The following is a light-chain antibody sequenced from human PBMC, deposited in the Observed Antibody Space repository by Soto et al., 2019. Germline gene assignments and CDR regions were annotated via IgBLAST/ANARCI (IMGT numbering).Light chain of an antibody. CDR3: QQYGSSPLT. CDR1: QIVTSSY. V-gene: IGKV3-20*01. CDR2: RAS. J-gene: IGKJ4*01. Sequence: LSPGERATLSCRASQIVTSSYLAWYQQKPGQAPKVLIYRASSRATGIPDRFSGSGSGTDFTLTISRLEPEDFAVYYCQQYGSSPLTFGGGTKVDI.